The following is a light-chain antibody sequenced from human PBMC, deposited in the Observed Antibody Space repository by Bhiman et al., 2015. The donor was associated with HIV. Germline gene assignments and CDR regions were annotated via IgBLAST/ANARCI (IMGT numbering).Light chain of an antibody. CDR3: ATWDSSLSAEV. CDR2: ENN. Sequence: QSVLTQPPSVSGAPGQRITVSCTGTSSNIGAPHDVHWYQQLPGTAPKLLIYENNKRPSGIPDRFSASKSGTSATLGITGLQTGDEADYYCATWDSSLSAEVFGGGTKLTVL. CDR1: SSNIGAPHD. V-gene: IGLV1-51*02. J-gene: IGLJ2*01.